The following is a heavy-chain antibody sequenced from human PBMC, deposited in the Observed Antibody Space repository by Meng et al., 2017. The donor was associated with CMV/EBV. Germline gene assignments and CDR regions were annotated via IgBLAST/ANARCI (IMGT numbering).Heavy chain of an antibody. CDR3: PREGDTADN. Sequence: KVSCKTSGYMFINYGITWVRQAPGQGPEWMGWMSAYDGETKYAQKFQGRLTMSTDTSTSTAFMELRSLKSDDTALYYCPREGDTADNWGQGTLVTVSS. CDR1: GYMFINYG. D-gene: IGHD5-18*01. J-gene: IGHJ4*02. CDR2: MSAYDGET. V-gene: IGHV1-18*01.